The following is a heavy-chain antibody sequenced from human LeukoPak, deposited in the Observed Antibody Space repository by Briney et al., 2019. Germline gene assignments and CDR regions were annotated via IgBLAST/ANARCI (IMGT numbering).Heavy chain of an antibody. CDR1: GFTFSSYA. V-gene: IGHV3-23*01. CDR3: AKVRHDSSGYQSPYFDY. J-gene: IGHJ4*02. D-gene: IGHD3-22*01. CDR2: ISGSGSST. Sequence: GGSLRLSCAASGFTFSSYAMSWVRQAPGKGVEWVSVISGSGSSTYYADSVKGRFTISRDNSKNTLYLQMSSLRAEDTAVYYCAKVRHDSSGYQSPYFDYWGQGTLVTVSS.